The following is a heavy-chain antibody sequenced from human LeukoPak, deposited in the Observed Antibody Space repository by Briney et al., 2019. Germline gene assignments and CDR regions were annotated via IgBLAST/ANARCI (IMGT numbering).Heavy chain of an antibody. CDR3: AGQYCSGGSCQLDY. D-gene: IGHD2-15*01. V-gene: IGHV4-59*01. Sequence: SETLSLTCTVSCGSISSYYWSWIRQPPGKGLEWIGYIYYSGSTNYNPSLKSRVTISVDTSKNQFSLKLSSVTAADTAVYYCAGQYCSGGSCQLDYWGQGTLVTVSS. CDR2: IYYSGST. J-gene: IGHJ4*02. CDR1: CGSISSYY.